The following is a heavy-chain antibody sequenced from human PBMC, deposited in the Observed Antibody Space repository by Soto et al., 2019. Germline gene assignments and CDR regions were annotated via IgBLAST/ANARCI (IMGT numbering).Heavy chain of an antibody. J-gene: IGHJ4*02. CDR2: ISYDGANK. D-gene: IGHD3-16*01. CDR1: GFTFSSSA. CDR3: ARARSMITSGGSSARPDY. Sequence: QVQLVESGGGVVQPGGSLRLSCAASGFTFSSSAMHWVRQAPGKGLEWVAIISYDGANKYYSDSVKGRFSISRDNSKNTLYLQMNSLGVADTAVYYCARARSMITSGGSSARPDYWGQGTLVTVSS. V-gene: IGHV3-30-3*01.